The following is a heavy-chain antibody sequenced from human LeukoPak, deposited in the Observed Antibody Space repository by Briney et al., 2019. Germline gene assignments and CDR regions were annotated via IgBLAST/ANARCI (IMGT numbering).Heavy chain of an antibody. CDR2: IYHSGST. CDR3: AREQYYFDY. Sequence: SETLSLTCTVSGYSISSGYYWGWIRQPPGKGLEWIGSIYHSGSTYYNPSLKSRVTISVDTSKSQFSLKLSSVTAADTAVYYCAREQYYFDYWGQGTLVTVSS. CDR1: GYSISSGYY. V-gene: IGHV4-38-2*02. J-gene: IGHJ4*02. D-gene: IGHD5-24*01.